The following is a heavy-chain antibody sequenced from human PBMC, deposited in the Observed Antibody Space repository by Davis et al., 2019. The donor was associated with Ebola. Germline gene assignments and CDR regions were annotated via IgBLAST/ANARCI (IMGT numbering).Heavy chain of an antibody. CDR2: IYYSGST. CDR3: ARSGGDYWYFDL. Sequence: PSETLSPTCTVSGGSISSGGYYWSWIRQHPGKGLEWIGYIYYSGSTYYNPSLKSRVTISVDTSKNQFSLKLSSVTAADTAVYYCARSGGDYWYFDLWGRGTLVTVSS. J-gene: IGHJ2*01. V-gene: IGHV4-31*03. D-gene: IGHD4-17*01. CDR1: GGSISSGGYY.